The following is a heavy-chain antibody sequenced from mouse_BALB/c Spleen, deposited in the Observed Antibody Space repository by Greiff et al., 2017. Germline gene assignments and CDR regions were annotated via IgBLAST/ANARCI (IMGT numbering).Heavy chain of an antibody. D-gene: IGHD1-1*01. CDR2: INPSNGGT. V-gene: IGHV1S81*02. CDR1: GYTFTSYY. Sequence: QVQLQQPGAELVKPGASVKLSCKASGYTFTSYYMYWVKQRPGQGLEWIGGINPSNGGTNFNEKFKSKATLTVDKSSSTAYMQLSSLTSEDSAVYYCTRYYGSSVAMDYWGQGTSVTVSA. CDR3: TRYYGSSVAMDY. J-gene: IGHJ4*01.